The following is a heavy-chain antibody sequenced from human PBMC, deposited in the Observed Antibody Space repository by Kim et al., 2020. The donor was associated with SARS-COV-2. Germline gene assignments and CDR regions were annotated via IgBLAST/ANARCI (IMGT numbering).Heavy chain of an antibody. D-gene: IGHD2-15*01. V-gene: IGHV4-39*01. J-gene: IGHJ4*02. CDR3: ARLTGFYCSGGSCSDY. Sequence: LKSRVTISVDTSKNQFSLKLSSVTGADTAVYYCARLTGFYCSGGSCSDYWGQGTLVTVSS.